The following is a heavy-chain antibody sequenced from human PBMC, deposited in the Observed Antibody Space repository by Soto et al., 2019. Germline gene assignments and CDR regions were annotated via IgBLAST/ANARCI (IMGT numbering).Heavy chain of an antibody. J-gene: IGHJ4*02. CDR2: VSAYIGTT. CDR1: GYTFTSYG. V-gene: IGHV1-18*01. D-gene: IGHD3-22*01. Sequence: GASVKVSCKASGYTFTSYGISWVRQAPGQGPEWVGWVSAYIGTTYYAQKLQGRVTMTADTSTNTAYMELSSLRSEDTAVYYCARDSRGYYHYFDYWGQGTLVTVSS. CDR3: ARDSRGYYHYFDY.